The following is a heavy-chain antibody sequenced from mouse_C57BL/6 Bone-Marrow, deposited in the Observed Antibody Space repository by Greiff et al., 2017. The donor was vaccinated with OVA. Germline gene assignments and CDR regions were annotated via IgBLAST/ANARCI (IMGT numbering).Heavy chain of an antibody. CDR2: IRNKANGDTT. D-gene: IGHD2-5*01. Sequence: EVNVVESGGGLVQPGGSLSLSCAASGFTFTDYYMSWVRQPPGKALEWLGFIRNKANGDTTEYSASVKGRFTISRDNSQSILYLQMNALRAEDSATYYCARYRNYSKYYYAMDYWGQGTSVTVSS. CDR1: GFTFTDYY. CDR3: ARYRNYSKYYYAMDY. V-gene: IGHV7-3*01. J-gene: IGHJ4*01.